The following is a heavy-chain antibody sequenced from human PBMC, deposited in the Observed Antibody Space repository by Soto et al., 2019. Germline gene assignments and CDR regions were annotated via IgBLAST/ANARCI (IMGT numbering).Heavy chain of an antibody. CDR2: IRSKAYGGTT. CDR1: GFTFGDYA. J-gene: IGHJ4*02. CDR3: TRDPSGSEGELSSFDY. Sequence: GGSLRLSCTASGFTFGDYAMSWFRQAPGKGLEWVGFIRSKAYGGTTEYAASVKGRFTISRDDSKSIAYLQMNSLKTEDTAVYYCTRDPSGSEGELSSFDYWGQGTLVTVSS. V-gene: IGHV3-49*03. D-gene: IGHD1-26*01.